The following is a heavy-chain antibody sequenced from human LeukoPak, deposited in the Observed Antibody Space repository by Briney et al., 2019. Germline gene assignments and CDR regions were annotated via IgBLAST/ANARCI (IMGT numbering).Heavy chain of an antibody. CDR1: GGSISSYY. V-gene: IGHV4-4*07. Sequence: ASETLSLTCTVFGGSISSYYWSWIRQPAGKGLEWIGRMYTSGSTNYNPSLKSRVTMSVDTSKNQFSLKLSSVTAADTAVYYCARGSPYGSGSYYEENWFDPWGQGTLVTVSS. CDR3: ARGSPYGSGSYYEENWFDP. J-gene: IGHJ5*02. CDR2: MYTSGST. D-gene: IGHD3-10*01.